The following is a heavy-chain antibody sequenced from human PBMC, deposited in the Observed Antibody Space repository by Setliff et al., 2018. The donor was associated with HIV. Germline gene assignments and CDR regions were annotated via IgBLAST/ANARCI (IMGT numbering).Heavy chain of an antibody. Sequence: SETLSLTCTVSGGSISTHYWSWIRQPPGKGLEWIGTVYYDASTIYTPSLNSRVIISVDTSKSQFSLNLTSVTAADTAIYYCASFLVTTVTNQDYWGQGTPVTVSS. CDR1: GGSISTHY. J-gene: IGHJ4*02. CDR2: VYYDAST. V-gene: IGHV4-59*11. D-gene: IGHD4-17*01. CDR3: ASFLVTTVTNQDY.